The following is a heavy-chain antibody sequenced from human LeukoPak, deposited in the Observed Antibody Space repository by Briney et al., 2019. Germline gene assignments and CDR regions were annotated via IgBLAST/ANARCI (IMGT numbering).Heavy chain of an antibody. V-gene: IGHV4-39*07. Sequence: SETLSLTCTVSGGSISSSSYYGGWIRQPPGKGLEWIGSIYYSGSTYYNPSLKSRVTISVDTSKNQFSLKLSSVTAADTAVYYCARDLTKVNDYGDYGGSWYFDLWGRGTLVTVSS. CDR3: ARDLTKVNDYGDYGGSWYFDL. D-gene: IGHD4-17*01. CDR1: GGSISSSSYY. J-gene: IGHJ2*01. CDR2: IYYSGST.